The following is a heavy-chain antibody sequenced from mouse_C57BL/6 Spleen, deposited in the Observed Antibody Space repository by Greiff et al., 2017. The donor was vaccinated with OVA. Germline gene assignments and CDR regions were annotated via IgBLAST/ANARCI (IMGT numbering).Heavy chain of an antibody. J-gene: IGHJ3*01. CDR1: GYTFTDYE. CDR2: IDPETGGT. V-gene: IGHV1-15*01. D-gene: IGHD2-3*01. Sequence: QVQLQQSGAELVRPGASVTLSCKASGYTFTDYEMHWVKQTPVHGLEWIGAIDPETGGTAYNQKFKGKAILTADKSSSTAYMELRSLTSEDSAVYYCTNGGYYGFAYWGQGTLVTGSA. CDR3: TNGGYYGFAY.